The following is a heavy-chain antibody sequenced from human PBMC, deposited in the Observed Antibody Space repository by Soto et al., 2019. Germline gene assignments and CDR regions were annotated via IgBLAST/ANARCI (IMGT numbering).Heavy chain of an antibody. D-gene: IGHD3-16*01. CDR1: GFTFSSYG. CDR2: ISYDGSNK. J-gene: IGHJ6*03. CDR3: AKGLDYMDV. Sequence: GGSLRLSCAASGFTFSSYGMHWVRQAPGKGLEWVAVISYDGSNKYYADSVKGRFTISRDNSKNTLYLQMNSLRAEDTAVYYCAKGLDYMDVWGKGTTVTVSS. V-gene: IGHV3-30*18.